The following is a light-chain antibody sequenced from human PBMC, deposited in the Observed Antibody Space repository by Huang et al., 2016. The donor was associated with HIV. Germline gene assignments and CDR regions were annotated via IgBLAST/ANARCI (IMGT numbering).Light chain of an antibody. CDR2: AAS. J-gene: IGKJ1*01. Sequence: AIQMTQSPSSLSASVGDRVTITCRASQAIINDLGWYQHRPGKAPKLLIYAASELQSGVPLRFRGSGSGTDFTLTISSLQPEDVGTYYCLQDFNYPRTFGQGTTVKI. CDR1: QAIIND. V-gene: IGKV1-6*01. CDR3: LQDFNYPRT.